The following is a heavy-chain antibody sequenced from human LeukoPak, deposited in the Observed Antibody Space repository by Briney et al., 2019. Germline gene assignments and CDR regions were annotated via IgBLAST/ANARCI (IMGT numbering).Heavy chain of an antibody. V-gene: IGHV3-33*08. CDR3: ARFYGDNSAGYFDY. CDR1: GFTFSSYG. J-gene: IGHJ4*02. CDR2: IWYDGSKE. Sequence: PGGSLRLSCAASGFTFSSYGMHWVRQAPGKGLEWVAVIWYDGSKEYYADSVKGRFTISRDNSKNMLYLQMSSLRAEDTAVYYCARFYGDNSAGYFDYWGQGALVTVSS. D-gene: IGHD4-23*01.